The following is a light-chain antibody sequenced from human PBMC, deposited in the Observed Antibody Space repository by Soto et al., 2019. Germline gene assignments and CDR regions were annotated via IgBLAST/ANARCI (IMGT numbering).Light chain of an antibody. Sequence: EIVLTQSAATLSLSPGERATLSCRASQSVNFYLAWYQQKPGRAPRLLIYDVSNRATDIPARFSGSGSRTDFTLTISALEPEDFAVYYCQHRTTWPGTFGQGTRLEI. J-gene: IGKJ2*01. CDR3: QHRTTWPGT. CDR1: QSVNFY. V-gene: IGKV3-11*01. CDR2: DVS.